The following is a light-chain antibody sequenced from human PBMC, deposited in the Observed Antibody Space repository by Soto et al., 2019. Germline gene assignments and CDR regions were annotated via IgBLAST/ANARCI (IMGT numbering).Light chain of an antibody. CDR2: WAS. CDR1: QSVLYSSMNKNY. V-gene: IGKV4-1*01. CDR3: QQYYSTPFT. J-gene: IGKJ3*01. Sequence: DIVMTQSPDSLAVSLGERATINCKSSQSVLYSSMNKNYLAWFQQKPGQPPKLLLYWASTRESGVPDRISGSGSGTDFTLTITSLQAEDVAVYYCQQYYSTPFTFGPGTKVVIK.